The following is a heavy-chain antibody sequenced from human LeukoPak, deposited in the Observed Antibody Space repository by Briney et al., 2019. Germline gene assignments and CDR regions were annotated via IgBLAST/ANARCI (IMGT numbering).Heavy chain of an antibody. J-gene: IGHJ2*01. CDR1: GFTFSSYA. CDR3: AKDWSSYSYGPYWYFDL. V-gene: IGHV3-23*01. CDR2: ISGSGGST. D-gene: IGHD5-18*01. Sequence: GGSLRLSCAASGFTFSSYAMSWVRQAPGKGLEWVSAISGSGGSTYYADSVKGRFTISRDNSKNTLYLQMNSLRAEDTAVYYCAKDWSSYSYGPYWYFDLWGRGTLVTVSS.